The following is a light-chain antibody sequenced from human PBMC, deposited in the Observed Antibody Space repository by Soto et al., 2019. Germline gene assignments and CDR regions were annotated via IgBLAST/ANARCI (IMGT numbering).Light chain of an antibody. J-gene: IGKJ2*01. CDR2: NTF. V-gene: IGKV2-30*01. CDR1: XSLVYSDGIAY. Sequence: DVVMTQSPLSLXVTLGXPASISCRSSXSLVYSDGIAYLSWFQQRPGQSPRRLIYNTFNRDSGVPDRFSGSGSGTEFTLKISRVEAEDVGIYYCMQGTHWPPVTFGQGTKLEIK. CDR3: MQGTHWPPVT.